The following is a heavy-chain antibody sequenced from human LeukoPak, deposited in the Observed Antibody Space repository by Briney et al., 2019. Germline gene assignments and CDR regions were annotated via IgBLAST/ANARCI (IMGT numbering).Heavy chain of an antibody. CDR2: INPNSGGT. Sequence: ASVKVSCKASGYTFTGYYMHWVRQAPGQGLEWMGWINPNSGGTNYAQKFQGRVTMTRDTSISTAYMELSRLRSDDTAVYYCARDLGIFGVVIRENWFDPWGQGTLVTVSS. D-gene: IGHD3-3*01. CDR1: GYTFTGYY. CDR3: ARDLGIFGVVIRENWFDP. J-gene: IGHJ5*02. V-gene: IGHV1-2*02.